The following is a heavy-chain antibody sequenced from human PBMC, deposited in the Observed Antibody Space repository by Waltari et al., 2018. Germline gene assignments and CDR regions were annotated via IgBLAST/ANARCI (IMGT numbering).Heavy chain of an antibody. Sequence: EVQLVESGGGLVQPGGSLRLSCAASGFTFSRYWMSWVRQAQGKGLEWVANIKQDGSEKYYVDSVKGRFTISRDNAKNSLYLQMNSLRAEDTAVYYCARRGGYSDYWGQGTLVTVSS. CDR2: IKQDGSEK. V-gene: IGHV3-7*01. CDR1: GFTFSRYW. D-gene: IGHD2-21*02. CDR3: ARRGGYSDY. J-gene: IGHJ4*02.